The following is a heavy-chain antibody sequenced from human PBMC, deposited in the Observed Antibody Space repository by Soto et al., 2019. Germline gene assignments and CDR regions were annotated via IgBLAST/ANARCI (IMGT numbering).Heavy chain of an antibody. D-gene: IGHD5-18*01. Sequence: PGGSLRLSCAASGFTFSSYGMHWVRQAPGKGLEWVAVISYDGSNKYYADSVKGRFTISRDNSKNTLYLQMNSLRAEDTAVYYCAKDQPYTAMVTFDVDYWGQGTLVTVSS. J-gene: IGHJ4*02. CDR3: AKDQPYTAMVTFDVDY. V-gene: IGHV3-30*18. CDR2: ISYDGSNK. CDR1: GFTFSSYG.